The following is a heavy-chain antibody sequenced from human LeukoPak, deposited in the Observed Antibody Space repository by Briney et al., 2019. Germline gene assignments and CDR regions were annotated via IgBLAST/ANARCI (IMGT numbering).Heavy chain of an antibody. CDR2: ISYEGSSE. CDR1: GFTFSNYG. CDR3: AKSSGFYESSGSDWGYGMDV. V-gene: IGHV3-30*18. J-gene: IGHJ6*02. Sequence: GKSLRLSCAASGFTFSNYGMHWVRQAPGKGLEWVAMISYEGSSEYYADSVKGRFTISRDTSKNTLYLQMNSLRAEDTAVYYCAKSSGFYESSGSDWGYGMDVWGRGTTVTVSS. D-gene: IGHD3-22*01.